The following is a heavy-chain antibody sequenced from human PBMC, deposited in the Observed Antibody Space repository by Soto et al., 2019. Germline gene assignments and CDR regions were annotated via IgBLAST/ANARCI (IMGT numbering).Heavy chain of an antibody. Sequence: GESLRLSCAASGFTFSSYAMHWVRQAPGKGLEWVAVISYDGSNKYYADSVKGRFTISRDNSKNTLYLQMNSLRAEDTAVYYCARDCSGGSCYSYYGMGVWGQGTTVTV. CDR2: ISYDGSNK. CDR1: GFTFSSYA. CDR3: ARDCSGGSCYSYYGMGV. J-gene: IGHJ6*02. D-gene: IGHD2-15*01. V-gene: IGHV3-30-3*01.